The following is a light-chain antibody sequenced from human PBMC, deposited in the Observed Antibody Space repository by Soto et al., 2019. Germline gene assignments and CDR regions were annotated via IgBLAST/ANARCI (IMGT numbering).Light chain of an antibody. Sequence: QSALTQPASVSGSPGQSITLSCTGTSSDVGGYNYVSWYQQHPGKAPRLMIYDVSDRPSGVSNRFSGSKSGNTASLTISGLQTEDEADYYCSSYKSGSTHYVFGTGTRSPS. CDR2: DVS. V-gene: IGLV2-14*01. CDR3: SSYKSGSTHYV. J-gene: IGLJ1*01. CDR1: SSDVGGYNY.